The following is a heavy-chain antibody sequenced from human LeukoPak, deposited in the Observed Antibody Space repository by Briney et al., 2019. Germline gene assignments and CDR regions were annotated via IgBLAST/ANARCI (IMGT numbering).Heavy chain of an antibody. J-gene: IGHJ4*02. V-gene: IGHV3-21*01. CDR3: ASLQQLPEEYHGG. CDR2: IWSDSADI. D-gene: IGHD6-13*01. CDR1: GFIFSRYT. Sequence: GGSLRLSCAASGFIFSRYTINWVRQAPGKGLEWVSSIWSDSADIHYADSVKGRFTISRDNVKNSVYLHMNSLRAEDTAVYYCASLQQLPEEYHGGWGQGTLVTVSS.